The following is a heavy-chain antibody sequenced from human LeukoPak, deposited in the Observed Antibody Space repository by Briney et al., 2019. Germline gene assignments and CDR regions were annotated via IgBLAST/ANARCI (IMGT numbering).Heavy chain of an antibody. Sequence: GGSLTLSCAASGFSVSTNYMNWVRQAPGKGLEWVSILYSGSSKYYTDSVKGRFTISSNNSRNTLYLHMTNLRAEDTAVYYCARVGDHYHWYLDLWGRGSLLTVSS. J-gene: IGHJ2*01. V-gene: IGHV3-53*01. CDR3: ARVGDHYHWYLDL. CDR1: GFSVSTNY. D-gene: IGHD3-10*01. CDR2: LYSGSSK.